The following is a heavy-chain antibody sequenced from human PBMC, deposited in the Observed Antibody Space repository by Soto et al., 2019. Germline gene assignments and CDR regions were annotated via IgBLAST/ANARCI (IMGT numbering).Heavy chain of an antibody. V-gene: IGHV1-46*01. CDR2: INPSGDT. Sequence: QVQLVQSGAEVKKPGASVKISCKASGDTFTSYYMHWVRQAPGQGLEWMGIINPSGDTSYAQKLHGRVTMTRDTSTSTVYMELSSLRSEDTAVYYCARVYCSGGGCYGIDYWGQGTLVTVSS. CDR3: ARVYCSGGGCYGIDY. J-gene: IGHJ4*02. CDR1: GDTFTSYY. D-gene: IGHD2-15*01.